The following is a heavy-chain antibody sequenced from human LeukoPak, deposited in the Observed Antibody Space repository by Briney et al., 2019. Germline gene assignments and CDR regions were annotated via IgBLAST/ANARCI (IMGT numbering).Heavy chain of an antibody. J-gene: IGHJ6*02. CDR2: INGDGSSA. V-gene: IGHV3-74*01. CDR1: GFIFNSYW. CDR3: VRGGVYDILTGYSGYYYGLDV. Sequence: TGGSLRLSCAASGFIFNSYWMHWVRQAPGKGLVWVSRINGDGSSATYADSVKGRFTISRHNAKNTVYVQMNSLTVEDTAVYYCVRGGVYDILTGYSGYYYGLDVWGQGTTVTVSS. D-gene: IGHD3-9*01.